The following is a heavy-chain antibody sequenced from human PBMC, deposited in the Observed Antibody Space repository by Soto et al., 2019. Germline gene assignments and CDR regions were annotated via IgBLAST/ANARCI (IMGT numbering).Heavy chain of an antibody. J-gene: IGHJ2*01. V-gene: IGHV3-23*01. CDR3: AVTPNCGRDCSAASYWYFDI. CDR2: ISGDSGRT. Sequence: EVQLLESGGGLVQPGGSVRLPGPASGLTFGNYAMSWVRQAPGKGLEWVSAISGDSGRTYYADSVKGRFTISRDNSKNTLYLQMNTLRAEDTAVYYCAVTPNCGRDCSAASYWYFDIWGRGTLVTVSS. CDR1: GLTFGNYA. D-gene: IGHD2-21*02.